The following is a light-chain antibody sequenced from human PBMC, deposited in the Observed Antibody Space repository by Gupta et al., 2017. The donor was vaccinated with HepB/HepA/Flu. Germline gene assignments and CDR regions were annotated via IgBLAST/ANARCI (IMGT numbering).Light chain of an antibody. CDR3: QICDSGISGYV. CDR2: LNG. CDR1: IPNIMAGYN. Sequence: SVLTQPPSVSGAPEQWVTISCTGRIPNIMAGYNVHWYQHLPGTAPNLLIFLNGNRPSGVPDRFSGSKSGTTASLAITGVEAEDEAEYYCQICDSGISGYVFGTGTKVTVL. J-gene: IGLJ1*01. V-gene: IGLV1-40*01.